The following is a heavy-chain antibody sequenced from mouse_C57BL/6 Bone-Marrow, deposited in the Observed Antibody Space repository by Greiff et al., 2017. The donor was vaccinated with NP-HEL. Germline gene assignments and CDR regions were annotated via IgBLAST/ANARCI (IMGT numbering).Heavy chain of an antibody. Sequence: EVKVVESGGGLVQPKGSLKLSCAASGFSFNTYAMNWVRQAQGKGLEWVARIRSKRNNYATYYADSVKERFTISRDDTESTLDLQMNNLKTEDTAMYYCVRHWTMDYWGQGTSVTVSS. J-gene: IGHJ4*01. CDR2: IRSKRNNYAT. V-gene: IGHV10-1*01. CDR3: VRHWTMDY. CDR1: GFSFNTYA.